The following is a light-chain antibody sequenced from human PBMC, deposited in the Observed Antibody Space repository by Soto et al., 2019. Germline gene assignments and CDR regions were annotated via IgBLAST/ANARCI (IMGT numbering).Light chain of an antibody. V-gene: IGKV1-9*01. CDR3: QKLKSYPLN. CDR1: QGISSY. J-gene: IGKJ4*01. Sequence: DIQLTHSPSFLSASVVYIVTITCRASQGISSYLALYQQKAGKAPKFLIYAAPTLQSGVPSRFTGSGSGTEFALTISSLQPEDFATYYCQKLKSYPLNFGGGTKVDIK. CDR2: AAP.